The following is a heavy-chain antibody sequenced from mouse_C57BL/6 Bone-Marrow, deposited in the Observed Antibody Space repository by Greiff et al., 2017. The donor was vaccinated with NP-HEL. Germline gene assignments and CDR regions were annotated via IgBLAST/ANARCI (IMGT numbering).Heavy chain of an antibody. D-gene: IGHD2-14*01. CDR2: IWSGGST. V-gene: IGHV2-4*01. Sequence: QVQLKQSGPGLVQPSQSLSITCTVSGFSLTSYGVHWVRQPPGKGLEWLGVIWSGGSTDYNAAFISRLSISKDNSKSQVFFKMNSLQADDTAIYYCAKKNYRGWFAYWGQGTLVTVSA. CDR3: AKKNYRGWFAY. J-gene: IGHJ3*01. CDR1: GFSLTSYG.